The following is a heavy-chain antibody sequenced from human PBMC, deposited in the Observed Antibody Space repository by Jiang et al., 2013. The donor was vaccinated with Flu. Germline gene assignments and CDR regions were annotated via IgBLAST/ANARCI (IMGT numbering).Heavy chain of an antibody. Sequence: GSGLVKPSQTLSLTCTVSGGSISSGGYYWSWIRQHPGKGLEWIGYIYYNGSTYYNPSLKSRVTISVDTSKNQFSLKLSSVTAADTAVYYCARGEDYDQYYYYGMDVWGQGTTVTVSS. CDR3: ARGEDYDQYYYYGMDV. J-gene: IGHJ6*02. V-gene: IGHV4-31*03. CDR1: GGSISSGGYY. D-gene: IGHD4-17*01. CDR2: IYYNGST.